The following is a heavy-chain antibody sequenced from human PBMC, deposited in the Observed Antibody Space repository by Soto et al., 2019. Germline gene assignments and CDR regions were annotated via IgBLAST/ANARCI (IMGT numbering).Heavy chain of an antibody. V-gene: IGHV4-34*01. CDR2: VKDGGHT. CDR3: ARGQGGVVATH. Sequence: QVQLQQWGAGLLKPSETLSLNCAVTGGSLSGYYWSWIRQPPGKGLEWIGEVKDGGHTNYSPSRRGRVTISSDTSNNQFSLRLNSVTAADTGLYYCARGQGGVVATHWDQGSLVTVSS. CDR1: GGSLSGYY. J-gene: IGHJ4*02. D-gene: IGHD5-12*01.